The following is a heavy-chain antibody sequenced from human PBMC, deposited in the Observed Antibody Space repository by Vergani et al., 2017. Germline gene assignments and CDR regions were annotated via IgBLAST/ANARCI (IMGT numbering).Heavy chain of an antibody. CDR3: ARHTTYTDS. J-gene: IGHJ4*02. D-gene: IGHD1-1*01. CDR2: IYPADSDT. CDR1: EYIFGNYW. V-gene: IGHV5-51*01. Sequence: EEELVPSGPEMRTPGASLKISCKGSEYIFGNYWYGWVRQLPGKGLEWMGIIYPADSDTRYSPSFQGQVTISADKSISTAFLQWDSLKASDTALYYCARHTTYTDSWGQGTLVTVSS.